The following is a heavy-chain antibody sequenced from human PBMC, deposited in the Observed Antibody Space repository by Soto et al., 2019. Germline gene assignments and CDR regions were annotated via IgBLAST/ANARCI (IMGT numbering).Heavy chain of an antibody. CDR1: GDTFTDYY. V-gene: IGHV1-46*01. CDR2: VNPSGGHT. J-gene: IGHJ4*02. Sequence: QVQLMQSGAEVKKPGASVKVSCKASGDTFTDYYIHWVRQAPGQGLEWMGTVNPSGGHTTYAQHFLGRVTKTRDTSSSTLYMELTSLTSDDTAIYYCTRAGHFVVVTAAFDYWGQGPLVTVSS. CDR3: TRAGHFVVVTAAFDY. D-gene: IGHD2-21*02.